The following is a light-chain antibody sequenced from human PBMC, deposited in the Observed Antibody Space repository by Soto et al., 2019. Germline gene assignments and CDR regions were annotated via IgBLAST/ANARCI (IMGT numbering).Light chain of an antibody. Sequence: EIVLTQSPGTLSLSPGERATLSCRASHSVSSNFLAWYQQNPGQAPRLLIYGASNRATGIPGRFSGSGSGRDFTLTITRLEPEDFAMYYCQRCDSLRTFGQGTKVEI. CDR2: GAS. J-gene: IGKJ1*01. CDR3: QRCDSLRT. V-gene: IGKV3-20*01. CDR1: HSVSSNF.